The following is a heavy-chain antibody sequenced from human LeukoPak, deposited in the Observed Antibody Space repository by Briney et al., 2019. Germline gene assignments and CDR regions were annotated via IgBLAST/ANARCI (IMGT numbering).Heavy chain of an antibody. CDR2: LYSGGGT. V-gene: IGHV3-53*01. D-gene: IGHD4-23*01. CDR3: ARSSRELRGYAPWEVMPPFDY. CDR1: GFTVSSNY. Sequence: PGGSLRLSCAASGFTVSSNYMSWVRQAPGKGLEWVSVLYSGGGTYYADSVKGRFTISRDNAKNSLYLQMNSLRAEDTAVYYCARSSRELRGYAPWEVMPPFDYWGQGTLVTVSS. J-gene: IGHJ4*02.